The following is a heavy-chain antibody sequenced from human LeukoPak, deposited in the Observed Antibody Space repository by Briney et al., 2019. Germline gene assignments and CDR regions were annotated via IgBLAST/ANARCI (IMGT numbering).Heavy chain of an antibody. D-gene: IGHD3-10*01. Sequence: ASVKVSCKASGYTFRNYGISWVRQAPGQGLEWMGWINPNSDDLNYAQKFQGRVTMTWDTSISTAYMELSRLTSDDTAVYFCARERSESYTPLSPWGQGTLVTVSS. J-gene: IGHJ5*02. CDR2: INPNSDDL. V-gene: IGHV1-2*02. CDR3: ARERSESYTPLSP. CDR1: GYTFRNYG.